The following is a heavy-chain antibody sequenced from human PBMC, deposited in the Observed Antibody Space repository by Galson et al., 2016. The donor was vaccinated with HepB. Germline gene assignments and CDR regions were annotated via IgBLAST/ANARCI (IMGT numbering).Heavy chain of an antibody. V-gene: IGHV3-48*02. CDR2: ISDSTTTI. Sequence: SLRLSCAASGFTLSHYSMNWVRQAPGKGLEWVSFISDSTTTIYYSDSVKGRFTISRESAKNSLYLQMNSLRHKDTAVYYCARDLTGADYWGQGTLVTVSS. CDR3: ARDLTGADY. CDR1: GFTLSHYS. J-gene: IGHJ4*02. D-gene: IGHD7-27*01.